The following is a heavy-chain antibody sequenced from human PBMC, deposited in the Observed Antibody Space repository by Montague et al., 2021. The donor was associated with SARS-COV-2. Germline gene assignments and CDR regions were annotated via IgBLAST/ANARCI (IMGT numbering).Heavy chain of an antibody. D-gene: IGHD2-15*01. CDR3: ARDWYCRGGRCHNTFDI. CDR1: GYIFSSYS. V-gene: IGHV1-18*01. CDR2: ISTYDYKT. Sequence: SVKVSCKASGYIFSSYSISWVRQAPVQGLEWMGWISTYDYKTNYXQMVQGRVTVTTDTSTSTVYMELRSLRSDDTAVYYCARDWYCRGGRCHNTFDIWGQGTLVTVSS. J-gene: IGHJ3*02.